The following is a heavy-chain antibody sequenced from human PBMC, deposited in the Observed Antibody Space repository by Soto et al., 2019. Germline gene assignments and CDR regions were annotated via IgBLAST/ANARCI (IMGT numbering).Heavy chain of an antibody. D-gene: IGHD5-12*01. V-gene: IGHV1-2*04. Sequence: QVQLVQSGAEVKKPGASVKVSCKASGYTFTGYYMHWVRQAPGQGLEWMGWINPNSGGTNYAQKFQGWVTMTRDTSINTAYMELGRLTSDDTAVYYCASACRDGYNCLDYWGQGTLVTVSS. CDR1: GYTFTGYY. CDR2: INPNSGGT. J-gene: IGHJ4*02. CDR3: ASACRDGYNCLDY.